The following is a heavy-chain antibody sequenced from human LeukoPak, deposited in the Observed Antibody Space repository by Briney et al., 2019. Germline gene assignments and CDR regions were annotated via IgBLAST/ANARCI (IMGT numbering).Heavy chain of an antibody. CDR2: IQQNGREK. CDR1: GFTFSSYW. D-gene: IGHD2-2*01. J-gene: IGHJ4*02. Sequence: PGGSLRLSCAASGFTFSSYWMSWVRQAPGKGLEWVANIQQNGREKNYVDSVKGRFTISRDNAKNSLYLQMNSLRAEDTGVYFCARDTKDYWGQGTLVVVSS. CDR3: ARDTKDY. V-gene: IGHV3-7*01.